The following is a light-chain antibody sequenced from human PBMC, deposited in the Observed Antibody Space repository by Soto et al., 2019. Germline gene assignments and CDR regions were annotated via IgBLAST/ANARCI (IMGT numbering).Light chain of an antibody. J-gene: IGLJ1*01. CDR1: SSNIGSNY. Sequence: LTQPPSASGTPGQRVTISCSGSSSNIGSNYVYWYQQLPGTAPKLLIYRNNQRPSGVPDRFSGSKPGTSASLAISGLRSEDEADYYCAAWDDSLSGYVFGTGTKVTVL. V-gene: IGLV1-47*01. CDR2: RNN. CDR3: AAWDDSLSGYV.